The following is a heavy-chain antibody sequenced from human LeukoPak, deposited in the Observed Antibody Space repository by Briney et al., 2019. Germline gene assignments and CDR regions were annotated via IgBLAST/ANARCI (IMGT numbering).Heavy chain of an antibody. CDR2: IYYSGST. CDR1: GGSINSYY. CDR3: ARGAVATMYYFDY. D-gene: IGHD5-12*01. Sequence: SETLSLTCTVSGGSINSYYWSWIRQPPGKGLEWIGYIYYSGSTNYNPSLKSRVTISVGTSKNQFSLKLSSVTAADTAAYYCARGAVATMYYFDYWGQGTLVTVSS. J-gene: IGHJ4*02. V-gene: IGHV4-59*08.